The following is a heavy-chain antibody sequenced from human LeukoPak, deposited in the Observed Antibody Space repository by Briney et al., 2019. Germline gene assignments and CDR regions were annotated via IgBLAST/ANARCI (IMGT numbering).Heavy chain of an antibody. D-gene: IGHD3-22*01. CDR2: IYYSGST. CDR1: GGSISSGGYY. V-gene: IGHV4-31*03. Sequence: SETLSLTCTVSGGSISSGGYYWSWIRQHPGKGLEWIGYIYYSGSTYYNPSLKSRVTISVDTSKNQFSLELSSVTAADTAVYYCARVSGDSSGYFDYWGQGTLVTVSS. CDR3: ARVSGDSSGYFDY. J-gene: IGHJ4*02.